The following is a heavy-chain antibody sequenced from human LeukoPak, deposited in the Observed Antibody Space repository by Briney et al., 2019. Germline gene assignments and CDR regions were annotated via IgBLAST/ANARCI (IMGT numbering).Heavy chain of an antibody. CDR3: ASERQTATPGAFDI. CDR2: IHYSGNT. V-gene: IGHV4-59*01. D-gene: IGHD1-1*01. CDR1: GGSISSYY. J-gene: IGHJ3*02. Sequence: SETLSLTCTVSGGSISSYYWSWMRQPPGKGLEWIGYIHYSGNTNHNPSLKSRVTISVDTSRNQFSLKLNSVTAADTAVYYCASERQTATPGAFDIWGQGTMVTVSS.